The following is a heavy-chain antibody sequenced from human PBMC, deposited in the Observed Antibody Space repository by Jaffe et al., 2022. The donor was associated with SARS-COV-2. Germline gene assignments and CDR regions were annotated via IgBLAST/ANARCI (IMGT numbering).Heavy chain of an antibody. V-gene: IGHV3-23*01. Sequence: EEQLLESGGALVQPGGALRLSCAASGFTFSTYRLTFSYYALTWVRQASGKGLEWVSTISGSGDSTYYADSVKGRFTVSRDNSRNTLFLQMNSLKVEDTGIYYCTTAPRAHWGQGTLVTVSS. J-gene: IGHJ4*02. CDR1: GFTFSTYRLTFSYYA. CDR3: TTAPRAH. CDR2: ISGSGDST.